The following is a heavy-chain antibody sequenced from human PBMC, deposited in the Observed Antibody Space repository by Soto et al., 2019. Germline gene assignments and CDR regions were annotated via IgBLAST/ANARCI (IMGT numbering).Heavy chain of an antibody. D-gene: IGHD3-10*01. J-gene: IGHJ4*02. V-gene: IGHV3-23*01. Sequence: PGGSLRLSCVASGLTFGSRAMTWVRQAPGEGLQWVSTITDTGGDAKYADSVRGRFVISRDNSKKTPYLQMTSLTAEDPAMYYCARGSTDSYPGSRIFDFWGRGTLVTVSS. CDR3: ARGSTDSYPGSRIFDF. CDR1: GLTFGSRA. CDR2: ITDTGGDA.